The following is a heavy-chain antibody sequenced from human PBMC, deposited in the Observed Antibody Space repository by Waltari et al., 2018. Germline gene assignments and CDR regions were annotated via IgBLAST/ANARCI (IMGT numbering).Heavy chain of an antibody. Sequence: QVQLQESGPGLVKPSETLSLTCTVSGGSISSSSWSWIRQPPGKGLEWIGYIYTSGSTNYNPSLKSRVTISVDTSKNQFSLKLSSVTAADTAVYYCARGSSLGELSMPFDYWGQGTLVTVSS. V-gene: IGHV4-4*09. J-gene: IGHJ4*02. CDR1: GGSISSSS. CDR2: IYTSGST. D-gene: IGHD3-16*02. CDR3: ARGSSLGELSMPFDY.